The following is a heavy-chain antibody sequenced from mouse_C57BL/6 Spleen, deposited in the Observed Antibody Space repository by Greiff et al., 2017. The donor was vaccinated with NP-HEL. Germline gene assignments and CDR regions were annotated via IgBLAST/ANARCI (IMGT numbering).Heavy chain of an antibody. D-gene: IGHD1-1*01. CDR1: GFTFSSYG. CDR2: ISSGGSYT. J-gene: IGHJ3*01. V-gene: IGHV5-6*01. Sequence: EVKLVESGGDLVKPGGSLKLSCAASGFTFSSYGMSWVRQTPDKRLEWVATISSGGSYTYYPDSVKGRFTISRDNAKNTLYLQMSSLKSEDTAMYYCARHGGITTQERRFAYWGQGTLVTVSA. CDR3: ARHGGITTQERRFAY.